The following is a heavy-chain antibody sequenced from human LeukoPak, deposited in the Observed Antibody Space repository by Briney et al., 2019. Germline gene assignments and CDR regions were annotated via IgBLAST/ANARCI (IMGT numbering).Heavy chain of an antibody. V-gene: IGHV1-2*06. CDR3: ARGERGVIVYDGDY. J-gene: IGHJ4*02. Sequence: ASVKVSCKASGYTFTGQYMHWVRQAPGQGLEWMGRINPNSGGTNYAQKFQGRVTMTRDTSISTAYMELSRLRSDDTAVYYCARGERGVIVYDGDYWGQGTLVTVSS. CDR2: INPNSGGT. D-gene: IGHD3-10*01. CDR1: GYTFTGQY.